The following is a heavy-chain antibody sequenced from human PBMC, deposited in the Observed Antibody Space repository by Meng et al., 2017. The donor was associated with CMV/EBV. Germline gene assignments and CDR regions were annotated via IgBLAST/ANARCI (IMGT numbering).Heavy chain of an antibody. CDR1: GYRLPSFW. Sequence: ESPKISCKGSGYRLPSFWLGLVRQMAGKGLGWMGIIYPGYSDTRYSPSFQGQVTITADKSISNAYLQWSSLQAADTAMYYLARRMGYCSSTSCYGVADAFDIWGQGTMVTVSS. CDR2: IYPGYSDT. CDR3: ARRMGYCSSTSCYGVADAFDI. D-gene: IGHD2-2*01. J-gene: IGHJ3*02. V-gene: IGHV5-51*06.